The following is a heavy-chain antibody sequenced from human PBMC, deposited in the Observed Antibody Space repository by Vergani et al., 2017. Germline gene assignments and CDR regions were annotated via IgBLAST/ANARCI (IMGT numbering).Heavy chain of an antibody. V-gene: IGHV3-11*05. CDR1: GFTFSDYY. CDR3: AKERGWSGYPYYYYYGMDV. CDR2: ISSSSSYT. D-gene: IGHD3-3*01. Sequence: QVQLVESGGGLVKPGGSLRLSCAASGFTFSDYYMSWIRQAPGKGLEWVSYISSSSSYTNYADSVKGRFTISRDNAKNSLYLQMNSLRTEDTALYYCAKERGWSGYPYYYYYGMDVWGQGTTVTVSS. J-gene: IGHJ6*02.